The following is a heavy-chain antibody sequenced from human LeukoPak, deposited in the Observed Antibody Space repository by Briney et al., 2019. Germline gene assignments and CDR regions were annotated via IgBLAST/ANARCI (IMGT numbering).Heavy chain of an antibody. V-gene: IGHV4-34*01. CDR1: GGSFSGYY. D-gene: IGHD3-16*01. Sequence: SETLSLTCAVYGGSFSGYYWSWIRQPPGKGLEWIGEINHSGSTNYNPSLKSRVTISVDTSKNQFSLKLSSVTAADTAVYYCARDLADNYGMDVWGQGTTVAVSS. CDR2: INHSGST. J-gene: IGHJ6*02. CDR3: ARDLADNYGMDV.